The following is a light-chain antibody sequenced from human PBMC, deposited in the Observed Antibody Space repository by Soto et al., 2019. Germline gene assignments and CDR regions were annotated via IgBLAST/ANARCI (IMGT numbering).Light chain of an antibody. CDR1: QGISSA. CDR3: QQFNSYPIT. Sequence: AIQLTQSPSSLSASVGDRVTITCRASQGISSALAWYQQKPGKAPKLLIYDASNLGSGVPSRFSGSGSGTDFTLTISSLQPEDVATYYYQQFNSYPITFGQGTRLEIK. CDR2: DAS. J-gene: IGKJ5*01. V-gene: IGKV1-13*02.